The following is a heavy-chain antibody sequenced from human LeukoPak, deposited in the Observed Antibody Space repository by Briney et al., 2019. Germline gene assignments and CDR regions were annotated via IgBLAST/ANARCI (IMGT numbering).Heavy chain of an antibody. D-gene: IGHD2-15*01. CDR2: INSDGSNT. Sequence: GGSLRLSCTASGFTFSIYCMHWVRQAPGKGLVWLSRINSDGSNTIYADSVEDRFTMSRDNAKNKLYLEMNSLRAEDTAVYYCARDVVLSGTDAFDIWGQGTRVTVSS. CDR1: GFTFSIYC. CDR3: ARDVVLSGTDAFDI. V-gene: IGHV3-74*01. J-gene: IGHJ3*02.